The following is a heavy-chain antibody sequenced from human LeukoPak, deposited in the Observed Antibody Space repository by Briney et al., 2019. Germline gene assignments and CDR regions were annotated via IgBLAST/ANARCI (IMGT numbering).Heavy chain of an antibody. Sequence: ASVKVSCKASGHTFTSYGISWVRQAPGQGLEWMGWISAYNGNTNYAQKLQGRVTMTTDTSTSTAYMELRSLRSDDTAVYYCAREQGSGWYRGWFDPWGQGTLVTVSS. J-gene: IGHJ5*02. CDR3: AREQGSGWYRGWFDP. CDR1: GHTFTSYG. V-gene: IGHV1-18*01. CDR2: ISAYNGNT. D-gene: IGHD6-19*01.